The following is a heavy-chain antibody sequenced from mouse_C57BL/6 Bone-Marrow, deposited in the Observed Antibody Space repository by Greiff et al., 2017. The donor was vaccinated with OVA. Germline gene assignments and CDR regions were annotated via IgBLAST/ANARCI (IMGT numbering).Heavy chain of an antibody. CDR2: IYPRSGNT. CDR3: ARHRFPLLRYFDV. Sequence: QVQLQQSGAELARPGASVKLSCKASGYTFTSYGISWVKQRTGQGLEWIGEIYPRSGNTYYNEKFKGKATLTADKSSSTAYMDLRSLTSEDSAVYFCARHRFPLLRYFDVWGTGTTVTVSS. CDR1: GYTFTSYG. V-gene: IGHV1-81*01. J-gene: IGHJ1*03. D-gene: IGHD1-2*01.